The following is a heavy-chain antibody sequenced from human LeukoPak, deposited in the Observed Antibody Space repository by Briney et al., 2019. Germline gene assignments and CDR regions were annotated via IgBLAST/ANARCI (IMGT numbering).Heavy chain of an antibody. J-gene: IGHJ5*02. CDR2: ISGSGGST. CDR3: AKDLESSGWARVNWFDP. CDR1: GFTFSSYA. V-gene: IGHV3-23*01. Sequence: GGSLRLSCAASGFTFSSYAMSLVRQAPGKGLEWVSAISGSGGSTYYADSVKGRFTISRDNSKNTLYLQMNSLRAEDTAVYYRAKDLESSGWARVNWFDPWGQGTLVTVSS. D-gene: IGHD6-19*01.